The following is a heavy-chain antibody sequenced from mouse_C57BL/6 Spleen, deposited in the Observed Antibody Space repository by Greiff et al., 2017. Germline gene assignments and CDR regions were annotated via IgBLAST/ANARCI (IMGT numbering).Heavy chain of an antibody. D-gene: IGHD2-3*01. Sequence: QVQLQQPGAELVKPGASVKMSCKASGYSFTSYWITWVKQRPGQGLEWIGDIYPGSGSTNYNEKFKSKATLTVDTSSSTAYMQLSSLTSEDSAVYYCARPLYDGYYAWFAYWGQGTLVTVSA. V-gene: IGHV1-55*01. CDR3: ARPLYDGYYAWFAY. CDR2: IYPGSGST. CDR1: GYSFTSYW. J-gene: IGHJ3*01.